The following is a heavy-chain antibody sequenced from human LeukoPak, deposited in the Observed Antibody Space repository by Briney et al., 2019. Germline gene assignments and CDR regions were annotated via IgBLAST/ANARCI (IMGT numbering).Heavy chain of an antibody. D-gene: IGHD6-19*01. CDR1: GFTFRIYA. J-gene: IGHJ4*02. CDR2: ISGSGGST. Sequence: GGSLRLSCAASGFTFRIYAMSWVREAPGRGLQWVSAISGSGGSTYYADSVKGRFTISRDNSKNTLYLQLISLRGEDTAVYHCAKEAGDGWSYFDFWGQGTLVTVSS. CDR3: AKEAGDGWSYFDF. V-gene: IGHV3-23*01.